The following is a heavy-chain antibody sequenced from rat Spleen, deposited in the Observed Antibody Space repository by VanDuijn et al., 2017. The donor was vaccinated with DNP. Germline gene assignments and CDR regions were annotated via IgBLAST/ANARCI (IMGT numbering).Heavy chain of an antibody. CDR1: GFTFSNYD. V-gene: IGHV5-25*01. Sequence: EVQLVESGEGLVQPGRSLKLSCAASGFTFSNYDMAWVRQAPTKGLEWVASIDTSGGYTYYRDSVKGRFIVSRDNAESTLYLQMDRLRSEDTATYYCARLGPHYFDYWGQGVMVTVSS. D-gene: IGHD4-1*01. CDR2: IDTSGGYT. CDR3: ARLGPHYFDY. J-gene: IGHJ2*01.